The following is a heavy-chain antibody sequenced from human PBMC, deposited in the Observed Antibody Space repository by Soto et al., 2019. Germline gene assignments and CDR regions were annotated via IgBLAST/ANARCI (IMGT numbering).Heavy chain of an antibody. CDR2: IIPIFGTA. CDR1: GGTFSSYA. V-gene: IGHV1-69*01. Sequence: QVQLVQSGAEVKKPGSSVKVSCTASGGTFSSYAISWVRQAPAQGLEWMGGIIPIFGTANYAQKFQGRVTITADESTSTAYMELSSLRSEDTAVYYCARSGEDSSGHPDYWGQGTLVTVSS. CDR3: ARSGEDSSGHPDY. J-gene: IGHJ4*02. D-gene: IGHD3-22*01.